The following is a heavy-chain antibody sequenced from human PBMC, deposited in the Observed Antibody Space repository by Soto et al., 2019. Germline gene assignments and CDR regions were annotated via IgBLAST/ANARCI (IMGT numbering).Heavy chain of an antibody. CDR2: ISYDGSNK. CDR3: AKDPLPLYYYDSSGFGYYFDY. CDR1: GFTFSSYG. J-gene: IGHJ4*02. Sequence: GGSLRLSCAASGFTFSSYGMHWVRQAPGKGLEWVAVISYDGSNKYYADSVKGRFTISRDNSKNTLYLQMNSLRAEDTAVYYCAKDPLPLYYYDSSGFGYYFDYWGQGTLVTVSS. D-gene: IGHD3-22*01. V-gene: IGHV3-30*18.